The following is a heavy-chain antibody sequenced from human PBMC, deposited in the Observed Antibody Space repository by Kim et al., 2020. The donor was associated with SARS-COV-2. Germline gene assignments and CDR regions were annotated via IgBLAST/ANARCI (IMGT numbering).Heavy chain of an antibody. CDR2: IVVGSGNT. CDR3: AADLSDDILTGYLLDY. V-gene: IGHV1-58*01. CDR1: GFTFTSSA. J-gene: IGHJ4*02. D-gene: IGHD3-9*01. Sequence: SVKVSCKASGFTFTSSAVQWVRQARGQRLEWIGWIVVGSGNTNYAQKFQERVTITRDMSTSTAYMELSSLRSEDTAVYYCAADLSDDILTGYLLDYWGQGNLVTVSS.